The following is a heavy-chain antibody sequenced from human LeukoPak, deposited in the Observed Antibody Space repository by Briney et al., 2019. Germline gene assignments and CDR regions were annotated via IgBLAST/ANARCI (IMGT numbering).Heavy chain of an antibody. CDR2: INYSGRDT. J-gene: IGHJ4*02. Sequence: GGSLRLSCAASGFTFGSYSMNWVRQAPGKGLDWVSVINYSGRDTFYADSVKGRFTISRDNSKNTLYLEMNSLRVEDTAIYYCAKAPAGIRRPLEYWGQGSLVTVSS. V-gene: IGHV3-23*01. CDR3: AKAPAGIRRPLEY. CDR1: GFTFGSYS. D-gene: IGHD2-2*02.